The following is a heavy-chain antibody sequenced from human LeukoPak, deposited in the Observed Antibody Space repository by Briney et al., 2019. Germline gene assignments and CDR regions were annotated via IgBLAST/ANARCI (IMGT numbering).Heavy chain of an antibody. D-gene: IGHD4-17*01. CDR1: GGSFSGYF. J-gene: IGHJ4*02. Sequence: SETLSLTCAVYGGSFSGYFWCWIREPPRKGKEWFGGINHSVSTYYNPSLKSRVTISVDMSKNKFSLNLTSVTAADTAVYYCARAQCRDYGGSDYWGQGTLVTVSS. CDR2: INHSVST. V-gene: IGHV4-34*01. CDR3: ARAQCRDYGGSDY.